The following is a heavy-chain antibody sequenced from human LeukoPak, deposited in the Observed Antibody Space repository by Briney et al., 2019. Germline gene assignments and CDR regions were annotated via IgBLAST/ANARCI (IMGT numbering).Heavy chain of an antibody. J-gene: IGHJ4*02. CDR1: GYTFTSYG. CDR2: INPNSGGT. CDR3: ARGTRTMTTVVKYYFDY. V-gene: IGHV1-2*02. D-gene: IGHD4-23*01. Sequence: ASVKVSCKASGYTFTSYGISWVRQAPGQGLEWMGWINPNSGGTNYAQKFQGRVTMTRDTSISTAYMELSRLRSDDTAVYYCARGTRTMTTVVKYYFDYWGQGTLVTVSS.